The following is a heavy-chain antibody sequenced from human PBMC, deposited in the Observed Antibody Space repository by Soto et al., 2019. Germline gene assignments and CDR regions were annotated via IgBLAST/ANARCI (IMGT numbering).Heavy chain of an antibody. CDR3: AKNLGDCYDY. CDR1: GFTFSSYA. V-gene: IGHV3-23*01. CDR2: ISGSGGST. J-gene: IGHJ4*02. Sequence: GGSLRLSCAASGFTFSSYALTWVRQAPGKGLEWVSGISGSGGSTYYADSVKGRFTISRDNSKNTLYLQMNSLRAEDTAVYYCAKNLGDCYDYWGQGTLVTVS. D-gene: IGHD2-15*01.